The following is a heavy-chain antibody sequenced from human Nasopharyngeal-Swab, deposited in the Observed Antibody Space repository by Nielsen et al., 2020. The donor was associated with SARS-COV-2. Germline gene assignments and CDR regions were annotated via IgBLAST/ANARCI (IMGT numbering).Heavy chain of an antibody. CDR2: ISYDGSNK. Sequence: WIRQPPGKGLEWVAVISYDGSNKYYADSVKGRFTISRDNSKNTLYLQMNSLRAEDTAVYYRARVSSSSTTNWFDPWGQGTLVTVSS. D-gene: IGHD6-6*01. CDR3: ARVSSSSTTNWFDP. V-gene: IGHV3-30*03. J-gene: IGHJ5*02.